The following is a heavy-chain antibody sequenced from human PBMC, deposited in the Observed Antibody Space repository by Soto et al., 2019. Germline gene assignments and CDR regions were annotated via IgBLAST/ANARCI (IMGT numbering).Heavy chain of an antibody. J-gene: IGHJ4*02. Sequence: QVQLVQSGAEVKKPGASVKVSCKASGYTFTNYDINWVRQATGQGLEWVGWMNPNSGNTGYAQKFQGRVTMTRNTSISTAHRELSSLRSEDTAVYYCASGGIVASTSFDYWGQGTLVTVSS. CDR1: GYTFTNYD. CDR2: MNPNSGNT. CDR3: ASGGIVASTSFDY. D-gene: IGHD5-12*01. V-gene: IGHV1-8*01.